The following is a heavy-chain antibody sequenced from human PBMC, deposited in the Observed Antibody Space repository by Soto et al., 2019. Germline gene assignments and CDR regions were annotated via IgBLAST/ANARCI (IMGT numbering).Heavy chain of an antibody. D-gene: IGHD4-17*01. Sequence: QLQLQESGPGLVKPSETLSLTCTVSGGSISSSSYYWGWIRQPPGKGLEWIGSIYYSGSTYYNPSLKSRVTISVDTSKNQFSLKLRSVTAADTAVYYCARHGDYGFHDAFDIWGQGTMVTVSS. V-gene: IGHV4-39*01. CDR1: GGSISSSSYY. J-gene: IGHJ3*02. CDR3: ARHGDYGFHDAFDI. CDR2: IYYSGST.